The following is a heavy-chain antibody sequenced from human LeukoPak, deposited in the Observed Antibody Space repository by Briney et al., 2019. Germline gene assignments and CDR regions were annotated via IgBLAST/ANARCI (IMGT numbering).Heavy chain of an antibody. CDR1: GDSISGYY. Sequence: PSETLSLTCTVSGDSISGYYWSWIRQPPGKGLEWIGYIYYSGTTNYNPSLKSRVTISEDTSENQFSLRLSSVTAADTAVYYCARTTSCYYYGMDVWGHGTPVTVSS. CDR3: ARTTSCYYYGMDV. V-gene: IGHV4-59*08. CDR2: IYYSGTT. J-gene: IGHJ6*02. D-gene: IGHD1-1*01.